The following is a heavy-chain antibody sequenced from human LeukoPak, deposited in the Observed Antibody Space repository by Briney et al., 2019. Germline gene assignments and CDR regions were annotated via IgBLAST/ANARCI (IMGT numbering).Heavy chain of an antibody. CDR1: GGSISSYY. CDR2: IYYSGST. V-gene: IGHV4-59*01. D-gene: IGHD2-15*01. J-gene: IGHJ4*02. CDR3: ASVAEVAAINY. Sequence: SETLSLTCTVSGGSISSYYWSWIRQPPGKGLEWIGYIYYSGSTNYNPSLKSRVTISVDTSKNQFSLKLSSVTAADTAAYYCASVAEVAAINYWGQGTLVTVSS.